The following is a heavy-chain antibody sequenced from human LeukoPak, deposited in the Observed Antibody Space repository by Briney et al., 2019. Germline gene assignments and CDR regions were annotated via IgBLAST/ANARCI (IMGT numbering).Heavy chain of an antibody. Sequence: GGSLRLSCAASGFSFSTYWMTWVRQTPGKGLEWVANIKPDGNEKSYVDSVKGRFTISRDNAKNSLFLQMNSLRAEDTAVYYCTKGGHVDWWGQGTLVTVSS. CDR1: GFSFSTYW. CDR2: IKPDGNEK. CDR3: TKGGHVDW. V-gene: IGHV3-7*01. D-gene: IGHD5-12*01. J-gene: IGHJ4*02.